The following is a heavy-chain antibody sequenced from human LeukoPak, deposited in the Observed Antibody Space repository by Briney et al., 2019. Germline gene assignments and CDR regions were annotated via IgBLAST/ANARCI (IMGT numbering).Heavy chain of an antibody. CDR2: ISYEGSNE. J-gene: IGHJ4*02. CDR1: GFSFSSYG. CDR3: AKDGIRYYYDSSGYYGDY. Sequence: GGSLRLSCAASGFSFSSYGMRWVRQAPGKGLEWVALISYEGSNEYYADSVKGRFTISRDNSKNTLYLQMTSLRAEDTAVYYCAKDGIRYYYDSSGYYGDYWGQGTLVTVSS. D-gene: IGHD3-22*01. V-gene: IGHV3-30*18.